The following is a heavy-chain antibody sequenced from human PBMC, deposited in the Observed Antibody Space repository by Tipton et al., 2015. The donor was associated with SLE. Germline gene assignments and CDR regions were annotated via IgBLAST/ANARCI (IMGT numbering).Heavy chain of an antibody. D-gene: IGHD3-10*01. CDR3: ARSPMVRGVDWYFDL. V-gene: IGHV4-30-4*01. CDR1: GGSISSGDYY. Sequence: TLSLTCTVSGGSISSGDYYWSWIRQPPGKGLEWIGYIYYSRSTYYNPSLKSRVTISVDTSKNQFSLKLSSVTAADTAVYYCARSPMVRGVDWYFDLWGRGTLVTVSS. CDR2: IYYSRST. J-gene: IGHJ2*01.